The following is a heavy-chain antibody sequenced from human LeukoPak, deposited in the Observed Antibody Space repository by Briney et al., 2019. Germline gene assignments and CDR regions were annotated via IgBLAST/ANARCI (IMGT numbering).Heavy chain of an antibody. CDR2: ISGSGGNT. Sequence: GGSLRLSCAASGFTFFNYAMSWVRQSPGKGLEWVSIISGSGGNTNYADSVKGRFTISRDNSNNTLYLQMNSLRAEDTAVYCCAKESDIVVVPAAMNWGQGTLVTVSS. CDR1: GFTFFNYA. V-gene: IGHV3-23*01. CDR3: AKESDIVVVPAAMN. J-gene: IGHJ4*02. D-gene: IGHD2-2*01.